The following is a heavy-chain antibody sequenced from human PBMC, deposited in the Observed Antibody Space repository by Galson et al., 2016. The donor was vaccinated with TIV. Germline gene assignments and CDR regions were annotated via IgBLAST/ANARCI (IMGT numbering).Heavy chain of an antibody. D-gene: IGHD2-8*01. CDR2: IRHDGSER. Sequence: SLRLSCAVSTFTFRSYGMHWVRQAPGKGLEWVAFIRHDGSERFHPDSVKGRFTISRVNSKNTLDLQMNSLRAEVTAVYYFVKDSGYAENRGAFDYWGLGILVTVSS. V-gene: IGHV3-30*02. J-gene: IGHJ4*02. CDR3: VKDSGYAENRGAFDY. CDR1: TFTFRSYG.